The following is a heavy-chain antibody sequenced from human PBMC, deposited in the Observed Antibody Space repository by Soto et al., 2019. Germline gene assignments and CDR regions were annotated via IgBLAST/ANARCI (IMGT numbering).Heavy chain of an antibody. CDR1: GYTFTDYF. J-gene: IGHJ6*02. CDR3: ARAPGVRGVPSYGMDV. V-gene: IGHV1-2*02. CDR2: INPNSGDT. Sequence: QVQLIQSGAEVKKPGASVKVSCKASGYTFTDYFIHWVRQAPGQGLEWMGWINPNSGDTNYAPKFQGRVTMTTDTSISTAYMGLSRLRSDDTAVCYCARAPGVRGVPSYGMDVWGQGTTVTVSS. D-gene: IGHD3-10*01.